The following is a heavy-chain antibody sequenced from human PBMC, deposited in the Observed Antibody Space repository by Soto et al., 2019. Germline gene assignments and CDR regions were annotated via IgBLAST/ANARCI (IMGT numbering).Heavy chain of an antibody. J-gene: IGHJ4*02. CDR2: IYYSGST. CDR3: ARLKETYYYDSSGYYPGGPRYYFDY. V-gene: IGHV4-39*01. D-gene: IGHD3-22*01. Sequence: PSETLSLTCTVSGGSISSSSYYWGWIRQPPGKGLEWIGSIYYSGSTYYNPSLKSRVTISVDTSKNQFSLKLSSVTAADTAVYYCARLKETYYYDSSGYYPGGPRYYFDYWGQGTLVTVSS. CDR1: GGSISSSSYY.